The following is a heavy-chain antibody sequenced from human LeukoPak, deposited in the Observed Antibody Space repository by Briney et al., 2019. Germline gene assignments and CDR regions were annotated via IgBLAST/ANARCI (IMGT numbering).Heavy chain of an antibody. CDR2: IYHSGST. J-gene: IGHJ6*03. CDR3: ARAGSIVVPAAMVGYYYYYYMDV. V-gene: IGHV4-38-2*02. CDR1: GYSISSGYY. Sequence: PSETLSLTCTVSGYSISSGYYWGWIRQPPGKGLEWIGSIYHSGSTYYNPSLKSRVTISVDTSKNQFSLKLSSVTAADTAVYYCARAGSIVVPAAMVGYYYYYYMDVWGKGTTVTVSS. D-gene: IGHD2-2*01.